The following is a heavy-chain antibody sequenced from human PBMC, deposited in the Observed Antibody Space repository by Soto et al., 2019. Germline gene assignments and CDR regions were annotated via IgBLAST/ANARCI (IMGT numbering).Heavy chain of an antibody. CDR1: GYTFTSYG. CDR3: ARALMYYDFWSGCKYYYGMDV. Sequence: ASVNVSCKASGYTFTSYGISWVRQAPGQGLEWMGWISAYNGNTNYAQKLQGRVTMTTDTSTSTAYMELRSLRSDDTAVYYCARALMYYDFWSGCKYYYGMDVWGQGTTVTVSS. D-gene: IGHD3-3*01. CDR2: ISAYNGNT. V-gene: IGHV1-18*04. J-gene: IGHJ6*02.